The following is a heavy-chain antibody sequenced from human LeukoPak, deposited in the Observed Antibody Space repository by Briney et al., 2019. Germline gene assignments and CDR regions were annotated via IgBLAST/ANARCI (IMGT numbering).Heavy chain of an antibody. J-gene: IGHJ3*02. CDR3: AREGRDCSGGSCYPGLSGFDI. V-gene: IGHV3-20*04. CDR2: IRWNGGYT. D-gene: IGHD2-15*01. Sequence: GGSLRLSCAASGFSFDDYAMSWVRQAPGRGLVWVAGIRWNGGYTGYADSVRGRFTISRDDAKNTLYLQMNSLRAEDTAVYYCAREGRDCSGGSCYPGLSGFDIWGQGTMVTVSS. CDR1: GFSFDDYA.